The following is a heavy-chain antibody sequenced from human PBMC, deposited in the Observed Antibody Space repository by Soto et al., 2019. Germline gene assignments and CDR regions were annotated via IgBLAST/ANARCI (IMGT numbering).Heavy chain of an antibody. Sequence: GGSRRLSCAASGFTFSSYAMSWVRQAPGKGLEWVSAISGSGGSTYSADSVKGRFTISRDNSKNTLYLQMNSLRAEDTAVYYCASWPDYLWGSYRPFVYWGKGTLVSVSS. V-gene: IGHV3-23*01. D-gene: IGHD3-16*02. CDR1: GFTFSSYA. CDR3: ASWPDYLWGSYRPFVY. J-gene: IGHJ4*02. CDR2: ISGSGGST.